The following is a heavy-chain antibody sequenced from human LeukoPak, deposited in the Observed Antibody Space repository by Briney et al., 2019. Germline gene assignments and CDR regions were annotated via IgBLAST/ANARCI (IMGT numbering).Heavy chain of an antibody. CDR1: GGSISSYY. D-gene: IGHD6-13*01. CDR3: ARRSGLGIFDY. Sequence: SETLSLTCTVSGGSISSYYWSWIRQPPGKGLEWIGYIYYSGGTYYNPSLKSRVTISVDTSKNQFSLKLSSVTAADTAVYYCARRSGLGIFDYWGQGTLVTVSS. V-gene: IGHV4-59*01. J-gene: IGHJ4*02. CDR2: IYYSGGT.